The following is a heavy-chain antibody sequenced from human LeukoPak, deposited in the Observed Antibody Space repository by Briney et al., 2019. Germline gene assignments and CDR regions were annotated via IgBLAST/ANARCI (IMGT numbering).Heavy chain of an antibody. CDR2: IYHSGST. D-gene: IGHD1-26*01. V-gene: IGHV4-38-2*02. Sequence: SETLTLTCTVSGYSISSGYYLGWIRQPPGKGLEWIGGIYHSGSTYYNPSLKSRVTISVYTSKNQYSLKLSSVTAADTAVYYCARDLLLNHFDYWGQGTLVTVSS. CDR1: GYSISSGYY. J-gene: IGHJ4*02. CDR3: ARDLLLNHFDY.